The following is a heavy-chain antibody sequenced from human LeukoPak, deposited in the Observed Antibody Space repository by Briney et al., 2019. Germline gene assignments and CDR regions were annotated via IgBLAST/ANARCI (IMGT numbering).Heavy chain of an antibody. V-gene: IGHV1-24*01. CDR3: ATAYQYGSGSYAQTYYYYYMDV. J-gene: IGHJ6*03. CDR1: GYTLTELS. D-gene: IGHD3-10*01. Sequence: ASVKVSCKASGYTLTELSMHWVRQAPGKGLEWMGGFDPEDGETIYAQKFQGRVTMTEDTSTDTAYMELSSLRSEDTAVYYCATAYQYGSGSYAQTYYYYYMDVWGKGTTVTVSS. CDR2: FDPEDGET.